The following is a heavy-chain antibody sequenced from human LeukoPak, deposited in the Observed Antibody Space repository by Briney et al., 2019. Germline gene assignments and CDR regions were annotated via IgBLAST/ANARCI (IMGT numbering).Heavy chain of an antibody. V-gene: IGHV5-51*01. J-gene: IGHJ4*02. CDR2: IYPGDSDT. D-gene: IGHD6-13*01. CDR1: GYSFTSYW. CDR3: ARGPLPYSSSWFYYFDY. Sequence: GESLKISCKGSGYSFTSYWIGWVRQMPGKGLEWMGIIYPGDSDTRYSPSFQGQVTIPADKSISTAYLQWSSLKASDTAMYYCARGPLPYSSSWFYYFDYWGQGTLVTVSS.